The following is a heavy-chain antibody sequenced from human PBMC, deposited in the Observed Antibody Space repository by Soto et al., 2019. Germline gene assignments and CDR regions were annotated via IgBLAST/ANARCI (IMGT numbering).Heavy chain of an antibody. CDR2: IYPSDSTV. V-gene: IGHV5-51*01. CDR3: ARGNVANYFEP. D-gene: IGHD1-7*01. J-gene: IGHJ5*02. Sequence: PGESLKISCKGSGYSFTSYWISWVRQMPGKGLEWMGIIYPSDSTVKYSPSVQGQVTMSVDKSISTAYLQWSSLKASDAAVYYCARGNVANYFEPWGQGTLVTVSS. CDR1: GYSFTSYW.